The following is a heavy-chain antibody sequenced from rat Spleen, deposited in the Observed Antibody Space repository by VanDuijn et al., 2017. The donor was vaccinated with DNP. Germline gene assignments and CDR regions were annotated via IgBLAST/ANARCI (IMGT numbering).Heavy chain of an antibody. V-gene: IGHV5-7*01. CDR1: GFTFSNYY. Sequence: EVQLVESGGGLVQPGRSLKLSCAASGFTFSNYYMAWVRQAPKKGLEWVATIIYDGSRTYYRDSVRGRFTISRVYARSTLYLQMDSLRSEDTATYYCARHYGGYSYYWYFDFWGPGTMVTVSS. CDR2: IIYDGSRT. D-gene: IGHD1-11*01. J-gene: IGHJ1*01. CDR3: ARHYGGYSYYWYFDF.